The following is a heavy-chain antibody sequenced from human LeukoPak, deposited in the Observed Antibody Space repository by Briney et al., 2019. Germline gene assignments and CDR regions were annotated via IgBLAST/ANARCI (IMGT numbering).Heavy chain of an antibody. Sequence: GGSLRLSCAASGFTLSSYWMHWVRQAPGKGLVWVSRINSDGTNTDYADSVKGRFTISRDTAKNTLYLQMNSLRAEDTAVYYCARPGAGSYMDVWGKGTTVTISS. D-gene: IGHD3-10*01. J-gene: IGHJ6*03. CDR1: GFTLSSYW. CDR2: INSDGTNT. V-gene: IGHV3-74*01. CDR3: ARPGAGSYMDV.